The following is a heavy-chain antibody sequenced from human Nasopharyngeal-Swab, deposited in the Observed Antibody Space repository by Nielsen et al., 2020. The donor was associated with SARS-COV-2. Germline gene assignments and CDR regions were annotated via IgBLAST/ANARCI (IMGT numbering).Heavy chain of an antibody. J-gene: IGHJ3*02. CDR2: IYYSGST. V-gene: IGHV4-59*08. CDR3: ARRGTGGKKGAFDI. Sequence: WIRQPPGKGLEWIGDIYYSGSTNYNPSLKRRVTISVDTSKNQFSLKLSSVTAADTAVYYCARRGTGGKKGAFDIWGQGTMVTVSS. D-gene: IGHD2-8*02.